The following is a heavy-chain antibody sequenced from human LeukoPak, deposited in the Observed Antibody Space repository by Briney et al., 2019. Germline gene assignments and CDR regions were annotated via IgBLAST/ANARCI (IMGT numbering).Heavy chain of an antibody. Sequence: GASVKVSCKASGDTFTSYGISWVRQAPGQGLEWMGWISAYNGNTNYAQKLQGRVTMTTDTSTSTAYMELRSLRSDDTAVYYCARAAHIVVVPAAILPDYWGQGTLVTVSS. V-gene: IGHV1-18*01. CDR2: ISAYNGNT. CDR3: ARAAHIVVVPAAILPDY. CDR1: GDTFTSYG. J-gene: IGHJ4*02. D-gene: IGHD2-2*02.